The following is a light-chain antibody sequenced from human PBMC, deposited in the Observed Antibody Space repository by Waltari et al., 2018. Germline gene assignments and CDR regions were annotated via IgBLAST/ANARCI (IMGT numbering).Light chain of an antibody. CDR2: SGN. CDR1: SSTLGSDR. J-gene: IGLJ2*01. CDR3: AAWDDSLSGVV. Sequence: QSLLTQPPSASGTPGPRVTISCSGSSSTLGSDRVTWYLHLPGTAPKLLIYSGNQRPSGVPDRFSGSRSGTSASLAISGLQSEDEADYYCAAWDDSLSGVVFGGGTKVTVL. V-gene: IGLV1-44*01.